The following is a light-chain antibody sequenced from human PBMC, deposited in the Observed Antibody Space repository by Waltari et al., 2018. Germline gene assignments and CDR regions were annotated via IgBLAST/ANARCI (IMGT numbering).Light chain of an antibody. CDR2: DVS. Sequence: QSALTQAASVSGSPGQSIAISCTGTSSEVGVCNYVSWYQQHPGKATKLIIYDVSNRPAGVSNRFSGSKSGKTACLTSSGLQAEDEADYYCWSDTSSSRGVLGTGNNVTAL. V-gene: IGLV2-14*03. J-gene: IGLJ1*01. CDR1: SSEVGVCNY. CDR3: WSDTSSSRGV.